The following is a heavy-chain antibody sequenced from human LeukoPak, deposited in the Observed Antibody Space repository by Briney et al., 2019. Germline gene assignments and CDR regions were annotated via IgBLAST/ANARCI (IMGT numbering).Heavy chain of an antibody. CDR2: INPNRGGT. D-gene: IGHD2-8*01. CDR3: AGRERSRYCTNGVCYYHYYMDV. J-gene: IGHJ6*03. Sequence: ASVKVSCKTSGYTFTGYYMHWVRQAPGQGLEWMGWINPNRGGTNYAQKFQGRVTITRNTSISTAYMELSSLRSEDTAVYYCAGRERSRYCTNGVCYYHYYMDVWGKGTTVTVSS. V-gene: IGHV1-2*02. CDR1: GYTFTGYY.